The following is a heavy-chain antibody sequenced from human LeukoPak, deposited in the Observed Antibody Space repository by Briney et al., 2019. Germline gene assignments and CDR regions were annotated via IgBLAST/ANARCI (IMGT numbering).Heavy chain of an antibody. V-gene: IGHV4-61*03. CDR1: GGSVSSGSDY. Sequence: PSETLSLTRTVSGGSVSSGSDYWSWIRQPPGKGLEWIGYIYSSGSTNYSPSLKSRVTISLDTSKNHFSLKLSSVTAADTAVYYCTRGAAMTTVTTWGQGTLVTVSS. CDR3: TRGAAMTTVTT. D-gene: IGHD4-17*01. CDR2: IYSSGST. J-gene: IGHJ4*02.